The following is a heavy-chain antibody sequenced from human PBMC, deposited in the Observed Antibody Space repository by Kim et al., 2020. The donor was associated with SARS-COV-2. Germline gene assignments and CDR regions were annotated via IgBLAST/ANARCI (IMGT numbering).Heavy chain of an antibody. CDR3: AHRTIAPWLNWFDP. J-gene: IGHJ5*02. Sequence: YSPALKSRLTITKDTSKNQVGLTMTNMDPVDTATYYCAHRTIAPWLNWFDPWGQGTLVTVSS. V-gene: IGHV2-5*01. D-gene: IGHD2-21*01.